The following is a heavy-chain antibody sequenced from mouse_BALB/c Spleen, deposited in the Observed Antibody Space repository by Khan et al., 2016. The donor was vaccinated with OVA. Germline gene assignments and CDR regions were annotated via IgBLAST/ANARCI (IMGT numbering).Heavy chain of an antibody. CDR1: GYTFTSYW. CDR3: TRREKYGYDPSWFAY. CDR2: IDPSDSET. V-gene: IGHV1-61*01. Sequence: QVQLQQPGAELVRPGASVKLSCKASGYTFTSYWMNWVKQRPGQGLEWIGMIDPSDSETHYNQMFKDKATLTVDKSSSTAYMQLSSLTSEDSAVYYCTRREKYGYDPSWFAYWGQGTLVAVSA. D-gene: IGHD2-2*01. J-gene: IGHJ3*01.